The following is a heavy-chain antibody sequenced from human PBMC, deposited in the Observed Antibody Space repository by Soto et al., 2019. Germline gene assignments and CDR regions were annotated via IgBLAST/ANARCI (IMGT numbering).Heavy chain of an antibody. Sequence: QVQLQESGPGLVKPSETLSLSCTVSGASISGFYWTWIRQPAGKGLEWIGRTHVDGSTIYNPSLKSRVTMSVVTSKNEFSLKVRSVTAADTAVYYCAREGVAAPGWFDPWGQGTLVTVSS. D-gene: IGHD2-15*01. CDR3: AREGVAAPGWFDP. CDR2: THVDGST. J-gene: IGHJ5*02. V-gene: IGHV4-4*07. CDR1: GASISGFY.